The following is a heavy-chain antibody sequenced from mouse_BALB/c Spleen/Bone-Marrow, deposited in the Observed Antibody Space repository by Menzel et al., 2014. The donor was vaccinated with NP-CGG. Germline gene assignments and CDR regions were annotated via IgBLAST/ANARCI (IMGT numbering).Heavy chain of an antibody. Sequence: VQLQQSGPGLVAPSRSLSITRTVSGFSLTSYGVHWVRQPPGKVLEWLGVIWAGGSTNYNSALMSRLSISKDNSKSQVFLKMNSLQTDDTAMYYCARGSYYEGAMDYWGQGTSVTVSS. J-gene: IGHJ4*01. V-gene: IGHV2-9*02. CDR1: GFSLTSYG. D-gene: IGHD1-1*01. CDR3: ARGSYYEGAMDY. CDR2: IWAGGST.